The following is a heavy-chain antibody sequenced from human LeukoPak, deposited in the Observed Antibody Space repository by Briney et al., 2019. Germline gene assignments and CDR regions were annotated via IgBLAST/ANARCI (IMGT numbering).Heavy chain of an antibody. D-gene: IGHD3-10*01. CDR2: IIPILGIA. CDR3: ARCQTKYYYGSGSYSYYFDY. J-gene: IGHJ4*02. V-gene: IGHV1-69*04. Sequence: SVKVSCKASGGTFSSYAISWVRQAPGQGLEWMGKIIPILGIANYAQKFQGRVTITADKSTSTAYMELSSLRSEDTAVYYCARCQTKYYYGSGSYSYYFDYWGQGTLVTVSS. CDR1: GGTFSSYA.